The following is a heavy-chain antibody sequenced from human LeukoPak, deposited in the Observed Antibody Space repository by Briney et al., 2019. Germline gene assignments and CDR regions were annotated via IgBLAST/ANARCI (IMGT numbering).Heavy chain of an antibody. CDR3: ANEVRPNDY. CDR1: GFTFNSHA. D-gene: IGHD4/OR15-4a*01. CDR2: IDISGGST. Sequence: PGGSLRLSCAVSGFTFNSHAMCWVRQAPGNGLEWVSSIDISGGSTYYADSVKGCFTISRDNSKNTLYLQMNSLRGEDTALYFCANEVRPNDYWGQGTLVTVSS. V-gene: IGHV3-23*01. J-gene: IGHJ4*02.